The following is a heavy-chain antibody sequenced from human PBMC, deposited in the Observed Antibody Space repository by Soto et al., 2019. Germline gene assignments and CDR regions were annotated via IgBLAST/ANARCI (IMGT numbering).Heavy chain of an antibody. J-gene: IGHJ4*02. CDR3: ARAAHTVVTRTYFDY. CDR1: GGSISSYY. D-gene: IGHD2-21*02. V-gene: IGHV4-59*01. Sequence: SETLSLTCTVSGGSISSYYWSWIRQPPGKGLEWIGYIYYSGSTNYNPSLKSRVTISVDTSKNQFSLKLSSVTAADTAVYYCARAAHTVVTRTYFDYWGQGTLVTVSS. CDR2: IYYSGST.